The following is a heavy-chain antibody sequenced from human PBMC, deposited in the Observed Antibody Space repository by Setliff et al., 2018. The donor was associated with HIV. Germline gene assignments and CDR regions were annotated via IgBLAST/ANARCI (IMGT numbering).Heavy chain of an antibody. Sequence: SETLSLTCAVYGGSFSGYYWSWIRQPAGKGLEWIGHIYTSGSTNYNPSLKSRLTISVDTSKNQFSLKLSSVTAADTAVYYCAREGFPEYNWNYQNTWFDPWGQGTLVTVSS. CDR1: GGSFSGYY. CDR2: IYTSGST. D-gene: IGHD1-7*01. CDR3: AREGFPEYNWNYQNTWFDP. V-gene: IGHV4-4*07. J-gene: IGHJ5*02.